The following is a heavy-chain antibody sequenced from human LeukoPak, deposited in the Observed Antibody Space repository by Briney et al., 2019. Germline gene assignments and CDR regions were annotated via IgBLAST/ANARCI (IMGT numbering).Heavy chain of an antibody. J-gene: IGHJ4*02. V-gene: IGHV4-38-2*01. CDR2: IYNSGST. CDR1: GYSISSGYY. Sequence: PSETLYLTCAVSGYSISSGYYWGWIRQPPGKGLEWIGSIYNSGSTYYNPSLKSRVTISVDTSKNQFSLKLSSVTAADTAVYYCASLRQTPAAAGISKIFDFWGQGTLVTVSS. D-gene: IGHD6-13*01. CDR3: ASLRQTPAAAGISKIFDF.